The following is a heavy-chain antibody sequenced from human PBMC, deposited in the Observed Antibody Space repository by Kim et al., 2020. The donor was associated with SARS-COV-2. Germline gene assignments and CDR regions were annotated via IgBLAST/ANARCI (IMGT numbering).Heavy chain of an antibody. D-gene: IGHD6-19*01. J-gene: IGHJ6*02. CDR2: IKQDGSEK. V-gene: IGHV3-7*01. Sequence: GGSLRLSCAASGFTFSSYWMSWVRQAPGKGLEWVANIKQDGSEKYYVDSVKGRFTISRDNAKNSLYLQMNSLRAEDTAVYYCARGLSEQWLAHYYYYGMDVWGQGTTVTVSS. CDR3: ARGLSEQWLAHYYYYGMDV. CDR1: GFTFSSYW.